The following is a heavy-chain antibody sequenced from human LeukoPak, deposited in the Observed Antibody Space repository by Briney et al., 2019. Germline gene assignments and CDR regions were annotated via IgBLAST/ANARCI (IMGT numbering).Heavy chain of an antibody. CDR3: ARDRSPVVSVAKEFDY. CDR1: GFTFSSYW. V-gene: IGHV3-7*01. Sequence: PGGSLRLSCAASGFTFSSYWMSWVRQAPGKGLGWVANIKQDGSEKYYVDSVKGRFTISRDNAKNSLYLQMNSLRAEDTAVYYCARDRSPVVSVAKEFDYWGQGTLVTVSS. J-gene: IGHJ4*02. D-gene: IGHD6-19*01. CDR2: IKQDGSEK.